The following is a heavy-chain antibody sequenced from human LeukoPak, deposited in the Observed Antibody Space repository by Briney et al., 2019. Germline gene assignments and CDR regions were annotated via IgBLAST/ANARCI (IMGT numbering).Heavy chain of an antibody. Sequence: GGSLRLSCAASGFTFSSYSMNWVRQAPGKGLEWVSYISSSSSTIYYADSVKGRFTISRDNAKNSLYLQMNSLRVEDTAVYYCARGDLWLGHWGQGSLVTVSS. CDR3: ARGDLWLGH. CDR2: ISSSSSTI. CDR1: GFTFSSYS. J-gene: IGHJ4*02. V-gene: IGHV3-48*01. D-gene: IGHD3-10*01.